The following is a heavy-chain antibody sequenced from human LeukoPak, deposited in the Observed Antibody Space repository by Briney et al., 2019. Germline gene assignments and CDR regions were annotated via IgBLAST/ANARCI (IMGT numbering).Heavy chain of an antibody. Sequence: ASVKVSCKASGYTFTSYGISWVRQAPGQGLEWMGWISAYNGNTNYAQKLQGRVTVTTDTSTSTAYMELRSLRSDDTAVYYCARTRGESSWFYFDYWGQGTLVTVSS. J-gene: IGHJ4*02. CDR1: GYTFTSYG. CDR2: ISAYNGNT. V-gene: IGHV1-18*01. CDR3: ARTRGESSWFYFDY. D-gene: IGHD6-13*01.